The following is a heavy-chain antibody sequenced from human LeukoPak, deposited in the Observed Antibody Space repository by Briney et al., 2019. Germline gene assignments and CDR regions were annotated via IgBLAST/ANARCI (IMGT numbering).Heavy chain of an antibody. Sequence: ASVKVSCRASGYNFTSYDINWVRQGTGQGPELMRWINPNSGNTGYAQKFQGRVTMTRNTSISTAYMELSSLRSEDTAVYYCARDRFGAARAIRNWFDPWGQGTLVTVSS. CDR2: INPNSGNT. CDR3: ARDRFGAARAIRNWFDP. D-gene: IGHD6-6*01. CDR1: GYNFTSYD. J-gene: IGHJ5*02. V-gene: IGHV1-8*01.